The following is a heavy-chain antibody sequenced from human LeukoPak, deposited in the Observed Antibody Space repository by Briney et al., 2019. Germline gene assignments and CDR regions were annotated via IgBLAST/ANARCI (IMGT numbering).Heavy chain of an antibody. D-gene: IGHD2-2*02. V-gene: IGHV4-61*02. Sequence: PSQTLCLTCTVSGGSICSGSYYWSWIRQPAGKGLEWIGRIYSSGTTNYNPSLKSRLTISLDTSKNQFSLKLSSVTAADTAVYYCARGNYYCSGTSCYTFLDYWGQGTLVTVSS. J-gene: IGHJ4*02. CDR3: ARGNYYCSGTSCYTFLDY. CDR2: IYSSGTT. CDR1: GGSICSGSYY.